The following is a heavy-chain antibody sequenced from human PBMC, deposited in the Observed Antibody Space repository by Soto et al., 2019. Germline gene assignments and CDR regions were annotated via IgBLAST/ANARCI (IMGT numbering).Heavy chain of an antibody. D-gene: IGHD2-21*02. V-gene: IGHV5-51*01. CDR1: GYSFTSYW. CDR3: ATQTGVVTRAGAFDI. Sequence: GESLKISCKGSGYSFTSYWIGWVRQMPGKGLEWMGIIYPGDSDTRYSPSFQGQVTISADKSISTAYLQWSSLKASDTAMYYCATQTGVVTRAGAFDIWGQGTMVTVSS. CDR2: IYPGDSDT. J-gene: IGHJ3*02.